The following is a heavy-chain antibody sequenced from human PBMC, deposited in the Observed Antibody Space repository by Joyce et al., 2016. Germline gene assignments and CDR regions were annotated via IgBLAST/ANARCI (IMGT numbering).Heavy chain of an antibody. D-gene: IGHD1-14*01. CDR2: INHSGST. V-gene: IGHV4-34*02. J-gene: IGHJ4*02. CDR3: ARALNRRSRFHDY. Sequence: QVKLQQWGARLLKPSETLSLTCAVYGGSFSDYYWSWIRQTPWKWLEWIGEINHSGSTNYNPSLTSRVTILVDTSKNQFSLKLSSVTAADTAVYYCARALNRRSRFHDYWGQGTLVTVSS. CDR1: GGSFSDYY.